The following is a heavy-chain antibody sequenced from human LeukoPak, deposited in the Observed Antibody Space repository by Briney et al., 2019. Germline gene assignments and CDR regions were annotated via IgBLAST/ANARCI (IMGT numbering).Heavy chain of an antibody. J-gene: IGHJ4*02. CDR3: TTGHIYYYDSSGVDY. CDR2: IKSKTDGRTT. V-gene: IGHV3-15*01. D-gene: IGHD3-22*01. CDR1: GFTFSNAW. Sequence: GGSLRLSCAASGFTFSNAWMSWVRQAPGKGLEWVGRIKSKTDGRTTDYAAPVKGRFTISRDDSKNTLYLQMNSLKTEDTAVYYCTTGHIYYYDSSGVDYWGQGTLVTVSS.